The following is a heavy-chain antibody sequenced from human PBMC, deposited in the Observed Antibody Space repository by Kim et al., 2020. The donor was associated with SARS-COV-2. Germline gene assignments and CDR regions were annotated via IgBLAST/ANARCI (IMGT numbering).Heavy chain of an antibody. D-gene: IGHD2-2*01. CDR2: ISYDGSNK. CDR1: GFTFSSYA. Sequence: GGSLRLSCAASGFTFSSYAMHWVRQAPGKGLEWVAVISYDGSNKYYADSVKGRFTISRDNSKNTLYLQMNSLRAEDTAVYYCARDPGDIVVVPAAIHYYYYGIDVWGQGTTVTVSS. V-gene: IGHV3-30-3*01. CDR3: ARDPGDIVVVPAAIHYYYYGIDV. J-gene: IGHJ6*02.